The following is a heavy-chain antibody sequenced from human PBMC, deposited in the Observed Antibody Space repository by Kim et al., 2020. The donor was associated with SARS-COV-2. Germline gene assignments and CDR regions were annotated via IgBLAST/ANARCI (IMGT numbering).Heavy chain of an antibody. CDR3: ARKFSDTYTSFYFGP. V-gene: IGHV3-23*01. CDR2: IRNRGGDT. CDR1: GFTFSDYG. Sequence: GGSLRLSCVASGFTFSDYGMSWVRQAPGKGLEWVSSIRNRGGDTYYADSVRGRFTISRDNSHNTLYLQMNSLRAEDTALSYCARKFSDTYTSFYFGPWGQGALVTVSS. D-gene: IGHD2-2*02. J-gene: IGHJ5*02.